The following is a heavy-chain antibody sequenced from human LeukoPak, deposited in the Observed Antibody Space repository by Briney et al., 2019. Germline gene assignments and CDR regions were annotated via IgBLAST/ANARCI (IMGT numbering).Heavy chain of an antibody. D-gene: IGHD7-27*01. J-gene: IGHJ4*02. CDR2: IYYSGST. CDR1: GGSISSGGSR. V-gene: IGHV4-31*03. Sequence: SETLSLTCNVSGGSISSGGSRWSWIRQHPGKGLEWIGYIYYSGSTYYNPSLESRLTMSVDTSKNQFSLHLTSVTATDTAVYYCARDWGTYFDYWGQGTLVTVSS. CDR3: ARDWGTYFDY.